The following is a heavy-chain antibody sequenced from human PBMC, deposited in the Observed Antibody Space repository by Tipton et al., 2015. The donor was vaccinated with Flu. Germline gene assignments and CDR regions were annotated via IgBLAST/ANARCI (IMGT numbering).Heavy chain of an antibody. D-gene: IGHD6-6*01. J-gene: IGHJ6*03. Sequence: SLRLSCAASGFTFSSYSMNWVRQAPGKGLEWVSSISSSSSYIYYADSVKGRFTISRDNAKNSLYLQMNSLRAEDTAVYYCAREEYSSSSLAYYYYYYMDVWGKGTTVTVSS. CDR1: GFTFSSYS. V-gene: IGHV3-21*01. CDR3: AREEYSSSSLAYYYYYYMDV. CDR2: ISSSSSYI.